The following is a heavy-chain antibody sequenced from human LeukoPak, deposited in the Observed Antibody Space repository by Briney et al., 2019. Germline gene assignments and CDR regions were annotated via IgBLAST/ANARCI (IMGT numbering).Heavy chain of an antibody. D-gene: IGHD3-22*01. Sequence: GGYLRLYCAASAFTFSDYYMSWIRQAPGQGLEWVSYISSSGSTIYYADSVKGRFTISRDNAKNSLYLQMNSLRAEDTAVYCCARVTYDSRFDPWGQGTLVTVSS. CDR3: ARVTYDSRFDP. J-gene: IGHJ5*02. CDR2: ISSSGSTI. V-gene: IGHV3-11*01. CDR1: AFTFSDYY.